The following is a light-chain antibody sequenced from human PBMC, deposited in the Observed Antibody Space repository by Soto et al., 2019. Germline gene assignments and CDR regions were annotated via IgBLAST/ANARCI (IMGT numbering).Light chain of an antibody. CDR2: GAT. V-gene: IGKV1-39*01. J-gene: IGKJ2*01. Sequence: DIQMTQSPCYLPTSVGDRVTITCRASQTIYNYVTWYQQKPGKAPRMLVFGATRVQNGIPSRFSGTGSETDFTLTINDVQPEDFATYFCQQPYTAPRTFGQGTTLEI. CDR1: QTIYNY. CDR3: QQPYTAPRT.